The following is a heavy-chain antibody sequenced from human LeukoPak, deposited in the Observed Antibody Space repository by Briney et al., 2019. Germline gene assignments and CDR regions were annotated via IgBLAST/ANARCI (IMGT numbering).Heavy chain of an antibody. J-gene: IGHJ4*02. CDR3: AARKVRGVWFYLDY. CDR1: GFTFNTYT. D-gene: IGHD3-10*01. CDR2: ISGSSGII. Sequence: PGGSLRLSCAASGFTFNTYTMNWVRQAPGKGLEWVSYISGSSGIIDYADSVRGRFTISRDNAKNSLYLQMNSLRVEDTAVYFCAARKVRGVWFYLDYWGQGTLVTVSS. V-gene: IGHV3-48*01.